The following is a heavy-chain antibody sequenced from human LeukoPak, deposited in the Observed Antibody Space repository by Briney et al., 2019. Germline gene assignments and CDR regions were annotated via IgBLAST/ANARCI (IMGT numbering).Heavy chain of an antibody. CDR1: GGTFSSYA. CDR3: ARSAGRFGEQNWFDP. V-gene: IGHV1-18*01. CDR2: ISAYNGNT. J-gene: IGHJ5*02. Sequence: GASVKVSCKASGGTFSSYAISWVRQAPGQGLEWMGWISAYNGNTNYAQKLQGRVTMTTDTSTSTAYMELRSLRSDDTAVYYCARSAGRFGEQNWFDPWGQGTLVTVSS. D-gene: IGHD3-10*01.